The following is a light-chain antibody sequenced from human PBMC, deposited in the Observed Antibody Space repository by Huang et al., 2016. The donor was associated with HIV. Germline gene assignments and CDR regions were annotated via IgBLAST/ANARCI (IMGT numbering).Light chain of an antibody. CDR3: QQTYSSPRT. CDR2: AAS. CDR1: QNITNY. V-gene: IGKV1-39*01. J-gene: IGKJ3*01. Sequence: DIQMTQSPSSLSASVGDRVTITCRANQNITNYLNWYQQKSGKAPNLLMYAASSLQSGAPSRFSGSGSGTDFALTISSLQPEDFATYYCQQTYSSPRTFGPGTKVDMK.